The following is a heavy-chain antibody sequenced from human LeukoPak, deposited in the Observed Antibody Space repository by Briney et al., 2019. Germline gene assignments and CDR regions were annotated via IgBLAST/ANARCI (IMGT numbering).Heavy chain of an antibody. CDR2: ISYDGSNK. D-gene: IGHD6-6*01. CDR3: AREIRYSSSSPDAFDI. CDR1: GFTFSSYA. J-gene: IGHJ3*02. V-gene: IGHV3-30*04. Sequence: GGSPRLSCAASGFTFSSYAMHWVRQAPGKGLEWVAVISYDGSNKYYADSVKGRFTISRDNSKNTLYLQMNSLRAADTAVYYCAREIRYSSSSPDAFDIWGQGTMVTVSS.